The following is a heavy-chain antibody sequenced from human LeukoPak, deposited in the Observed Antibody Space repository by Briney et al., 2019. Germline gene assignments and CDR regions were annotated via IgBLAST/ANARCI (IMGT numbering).Heavy chain of an antibody. CDR3: ANYYYDSSGYYYFDY. D-gene: IGHD3-22*01. CDR1: DGSISSYY. V-gene: IGHV4-59*01. Sequence: SETLSLTCTVSDGSISSYYWSWIRQPPGKGLEWIGYIYYSGSTNYNPSLKSRVTISVDTSKNQFSLKLSSVTAADTAVYYCANYYYDSSGYYYFDYWGQRALLTVSS. CDR2: IYYSGST. J-gene: IGHJ4*02.